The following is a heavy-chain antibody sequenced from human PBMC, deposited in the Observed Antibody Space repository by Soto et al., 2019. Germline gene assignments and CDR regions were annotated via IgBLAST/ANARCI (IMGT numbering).Heavy chain of an antibody. V-gene: IGHV3-33*01. J-gene: IGHJ5*02. CDR2: IWYDGSNK. D-gene: IGHD6-19*01. CDR1: GFTFSSYG. Sequence: PGGSLRLSCAASGFTFSSYGMHWVRQAPGKGLEWVAVIWYDGSNKYYADSVKGRFTISRDNSKNTLYLQMNSLRAEDTAVYYCARESSWLLYWFDPWGQGTLVTVSS. CDR3: ARESSWLLYWFDP.